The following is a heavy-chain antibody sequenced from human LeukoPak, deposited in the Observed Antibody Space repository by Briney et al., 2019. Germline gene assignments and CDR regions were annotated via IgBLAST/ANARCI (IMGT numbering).Heavy chain of an antibody. CDR1: GGSISSYY. J-gene: IGHJ3*02. V-gene: IGHV4-59*01. CDR3: ARDALLYAFDI. CDR2: IYYSGST. Sequence: KTSETLSLTCPVSGGSISSYYWSWIRQPPGKGLEWIGYIYYSGSTNYNPSLKSRVTISVDTSKNQFSLKLSSVTAADTAVYYCARDALLYAFDIWGQGTMVTVSS.